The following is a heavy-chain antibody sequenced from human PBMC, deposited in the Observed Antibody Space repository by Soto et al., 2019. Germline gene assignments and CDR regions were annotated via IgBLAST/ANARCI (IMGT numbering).Heavy chain of an antibody. J-gene: IGHJ3*01. Sequence: QVQLVQSGAEVKKPGASVKVSCKASGYTFTSYYMHWVRQAPGQRLEWMGIINPSGGSTRYAQKFQGRVTMTRHTTTSTVYMELSSQRSEDTAVYSCWRLVVLVAFDLWGQGTMVIVSS. CDR1: GYTFTSYY. D-gene: IGHD2-2*01. CDR2: INPSGGST. V-gene: IGHV1-46*01. CDR3: WRLVVLVAFDL.